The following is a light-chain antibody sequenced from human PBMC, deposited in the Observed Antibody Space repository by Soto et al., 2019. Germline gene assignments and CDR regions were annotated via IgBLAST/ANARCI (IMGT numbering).Light chain of an antibody. CDR3: STYTGSKTPYV. Sequence: QCLFTQPACVSGSPGPSISISCTGATSDIGNYNYFSWYQQLPGKAPKLIIYQVNKRPSGVSYRFSGSKYGNSASLTMSGLQAEEEADYYCSTYTGSKTPYVFGTGTKVTVL. CDR2: QVN. J-gene: IGLJ1*01. CDR1: TSDIGNYNY. V-gene: IGLV2-14*01.